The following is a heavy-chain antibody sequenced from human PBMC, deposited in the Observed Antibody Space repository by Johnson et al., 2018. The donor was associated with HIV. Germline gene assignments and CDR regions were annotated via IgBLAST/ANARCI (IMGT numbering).Heavy chain of an antibody. J-gene: IGHJ3*02. CDR1: GVTFSSYG. CDR3: ATLGGTVTTRAIAQPHDAFDI. V-gene: IGHV3-30*02. D-gene: IGHD4-17*01. CDR2: IRYDGSNK. Sequence: QVQLVESGGGLVQRGGSLRLSCAASGVTFSSYGMRWVRQAPGKGLEWVAFIRYDGSNKYYADSVKGRFTISRDNSKNTLYLQMNSLRAEDTAVYYCATLGGTVTTRAIAQPHDAFDIWGQGTMVTVSS.